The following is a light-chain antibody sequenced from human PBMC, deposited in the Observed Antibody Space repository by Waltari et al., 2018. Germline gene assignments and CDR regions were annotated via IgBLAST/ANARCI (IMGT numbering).Light chain of an antibody. CDR3: QQYYGYPLT. CDR1: QGISNY. Sequence: AIQITQSPSSLSASTGDKVTITCRASQGISNYLAWYQQKPGKAPTLLIYDASTLQRGVPSRFSGSGSGTDLTLTISCLQSEDFATFYCQQYYGYPLTFGPGTKVDVK. CDR2: DAS. V-gene: IGKV1-8*01. J-gene: IGKJ3*01.